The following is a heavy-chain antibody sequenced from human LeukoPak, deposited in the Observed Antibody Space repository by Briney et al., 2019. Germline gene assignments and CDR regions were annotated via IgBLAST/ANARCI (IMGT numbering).Heavy chain of an antibody. Sequence: GSLRLSCAASGFTFSIYAMSWIRQLPGKGLEWIGYIYYSGTTNYNPSLKSRVTISVDTSKNQFSLKLSSVTAADTAVYYCARGVYIAAAQYGYWGQGTLVTVSS. CDR1: GFTFSIYA. J-gene: IGHJ4*02. V-gene: IGHV4-59*01. CDR2: IYYSGTT. D-gene: IGHD6-13*01. CDR3: ARGVYIAAAQYGY.